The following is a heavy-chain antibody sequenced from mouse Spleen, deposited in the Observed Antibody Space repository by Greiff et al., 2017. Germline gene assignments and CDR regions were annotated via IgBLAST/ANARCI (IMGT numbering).Heavy chain of an antibody. J-gene: IGHJ4*01. CDR1: GYTFTSYW. V-gene: IGHV1-55*01. CDR2: IYPGSGST. D-gene: IGHD2-1*01. Sequence: QVQLLQPGAELVKPGASVKMSCKASGYTFTSYWITWVKQRPGQGLEWIGDIYPGSGSTNYNEKFKSKATLTVDTSSSTAYMQLSSLTSEDSAVYYCARCGNYVLYAMDYWGQGTSVTVSS. CDR3: ARCGNYVLYAMDY.